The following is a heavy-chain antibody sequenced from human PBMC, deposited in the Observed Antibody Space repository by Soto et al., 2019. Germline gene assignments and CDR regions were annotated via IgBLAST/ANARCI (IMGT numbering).Heavy chain of an antibody. CDR1: GGTFSSYT. CDR2: IIRILGIA. Sequence: QVQLVQSGAEVKKPGSSVKVSCKASGGTFSSYTISWVRQAPGQGLEWMGRIIRILGIANYAQKFQGRVTITADKSTSTAYMELSSLRSEDTAVYYCAGGSDTAMDADADYWGQGTLVTVSS. D-gene: IGHD5-18*01. J-gene: IGHJ4*02. CDR3: AGGSDTAMDADADY. V-gene: IGHV1-69*02.